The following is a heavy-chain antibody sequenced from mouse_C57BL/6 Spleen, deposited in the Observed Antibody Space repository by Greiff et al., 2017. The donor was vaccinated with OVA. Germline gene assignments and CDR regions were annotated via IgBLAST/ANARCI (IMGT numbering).Heavy chain of an antibody. Sequence: VQLQQSGPELVKPGASVKIPCKASGYTFTDYNMDWVKQSHGKSLEWIGDINPNNGGTIYNQKFKGKATLTVDKSSSTAYMELRSLTSEDTAVYYCARYSYGSSWAMDYWGQGTSVTVSS. J-gene: IGHJ4*01. V-gene: IGHV1-18*01. D-gene: IGHD1-1*01. CDR3: ARYSYGSSWAMDY. CDR1: GYTFTDYN. CDR2: INPNNGGT.